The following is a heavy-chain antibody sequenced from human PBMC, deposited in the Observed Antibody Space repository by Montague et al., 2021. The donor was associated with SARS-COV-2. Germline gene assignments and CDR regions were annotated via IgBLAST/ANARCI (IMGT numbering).Heavy chain of an antibody. J-gene: IGHJ4*02. V-gene: IGHV2-70*11. CDR2: IDWDDGK. Sequence: PALVKPTQTLTLTCTFSGFSLSTSGMCVSWIRQPPGKALEWLARIDWDDGKYYSTSLKTRLTISKDTSKNQVVLTMTNMDPVDTATYYCAREYSSGVYFDDWGQGTLVTVSS. CDR1: GFSLSTSGMC. CDR3: AREYSSGVYFDD. D-gene: IGHD6-19*01.